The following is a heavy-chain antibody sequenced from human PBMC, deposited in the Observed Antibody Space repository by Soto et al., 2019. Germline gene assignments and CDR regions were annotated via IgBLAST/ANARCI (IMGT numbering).Heavy chain of an antibody. CDR2: IYYSGST. CDR3: ARRLYYDSSGFEGGGMDV. D-gene: IGHD3-22*01. CDR1: SGSISSTIYY. V-gene: IGHV4-39*01. Sequence: SETLSLTCTVSSGSISSTIYYWGWIRQPPGKGLEWIGSIYYSGSTYYNPSLKSRVTISVDTSKNQFSLKLSSVTAADTAVYYCARRLYYDSSGFEGGGMDVWGQGTTVTVSS. J-gene: IGHJ6*02.